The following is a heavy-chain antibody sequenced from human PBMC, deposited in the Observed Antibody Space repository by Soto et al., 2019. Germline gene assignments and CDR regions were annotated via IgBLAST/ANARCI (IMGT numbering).Heavy chain of an antibody. CDR1: GGTFSSYA. V-gene: IGHV1-69*13. J-gene: IGHJ6*02. Sequence: ASVKVSCKASGGTFSSYAISWVRQAPGQGLEWMGGIIPIFGTANYAQKFQGRVTITAYESTSTAYMELSSLRSEDTAVYYCARMSYDSSGYYPQDYYYGMDVWGQGTTVTVSS. CDR2: IIPIFGTA. CDR3: ARMSYDSSGYYPQDYYYGMDV. D-gene: IGHD3-22*01.